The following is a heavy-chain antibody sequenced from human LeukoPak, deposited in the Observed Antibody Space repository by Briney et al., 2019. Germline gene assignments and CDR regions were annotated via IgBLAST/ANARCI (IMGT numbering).Heavy chain of an antibody. J-gene: IGHJ4*02. Sequence: GGSLRLSCAASGFTFSSYGMHRVRQAPGKGLEWVAVISYDGSNKYYADSVKGRFTISRDNSKNTLYLQMNSLRAEDTAVYYCAKDKGHYDFWSGYPYYFDYWGQGTLVTVSS. V-gene: IGHV3-30*18. CDR2: ISYDGSNK. CDR3: AKDKGHYDFWSGYPYYFDY. CDR1: GFTFSSYG. D-gene: IGHD3-3*01.